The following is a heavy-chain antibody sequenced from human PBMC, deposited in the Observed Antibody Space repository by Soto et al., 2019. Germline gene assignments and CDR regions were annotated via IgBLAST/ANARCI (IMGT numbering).Heavy chain of an antibody. CDR1: GFTADDYA. Sequence: PGGSLGLSCVASGFTADDYAVHWVRQAPGKGLEWVSGISSNSDTIDYADSVKGRFTISRDNAKNSLFLQMNSLRPEDTALYYCAKDMKWGGMTTIHYFDSWGQGTLVTVSS. CDR3: AKDMKWGGMTTIHYFDS. V-gene: IGHV3-9*02. D-gene: IGHD4-17*01. J-gene: IGHJ4*02. CDR2: ISSNSDTI.